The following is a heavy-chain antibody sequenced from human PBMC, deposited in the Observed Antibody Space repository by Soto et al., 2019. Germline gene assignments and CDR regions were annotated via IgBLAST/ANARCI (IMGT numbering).Heavy chain of an antibody. CDR2: TNPSGGTT. V-gene: IGHV1-46*01. Sequence: ASVKVSCKASGYTFTTNYMHWGRQAPGQGLEWMGITNPSGGTTGFAQKFQGRVTMTRDTSTSTVYMELSSLRSEDTAVYYCARDVLGGYYGMDVWGQGTTVTVSS. D-gene: IGHD3-16*01. CDR3: ARDVLGGYYGMDV. J-gene: IGHJ6*02. CDR1: GYTFTTNY.